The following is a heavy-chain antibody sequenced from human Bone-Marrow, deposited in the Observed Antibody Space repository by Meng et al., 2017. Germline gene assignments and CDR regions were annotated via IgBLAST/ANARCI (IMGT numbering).Heavy chain of an antibody. CDR3: AREDYYDSSGYWGAFDI. CDR2: ISSSSSYI. D-gene: IGHD3-22*01. J-gene: IGHJ3*02. CDR1: GFTFSSYS. Sequence: GGSLRLSCAASGFTFSSYSMNWARQAPGKGLEWVSSISSSSSYIYYADSVKGRFTISRDNAKNSLYLQMNSLRAEDTAVYYCAREDYYDSSGYWGAFDIWGQGTMVTVSS. V-gene: IGHV3-21*01.